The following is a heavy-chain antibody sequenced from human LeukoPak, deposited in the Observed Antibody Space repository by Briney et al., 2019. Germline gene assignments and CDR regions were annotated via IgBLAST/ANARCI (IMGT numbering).Heavy chain of an antibody. V-gene: IGHV3-21*01. D-gene: IGHD6-13*01. J-gene: IGHJ4*02. CDR1: GFTFSGYD. CDR2: ISSGSSYI. CDR3: AAEGRSTTPGY. Sequence: GGSLRLSCGASGFTFSGYDMIWVRQAPGMGLEWVSSISSGSSYIHYADSVKGRFTVSRDNAKNSLYLQMNSLRAEDTSVYYCAAEGRSTTPGYWGQGTLVIVSS.